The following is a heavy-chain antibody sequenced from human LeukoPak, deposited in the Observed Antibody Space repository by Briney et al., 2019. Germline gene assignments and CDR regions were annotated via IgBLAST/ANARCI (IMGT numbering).Heavy chain of an antibody. CDR3: ARDKGKGAYFDY. CDR1: GFTFSIYG. CDR2: ILLDGNNK. J-gene: IGHJ4*02. V-gene: IGHV3-30*03. Sequence: PGGSLRLSCAASGFTFSIYGMHWVRQAPGKGLEWLAHILLDGNNKYIGDSVKGRFTISRDNSKNTLYLQMNSLRAEDTAVYYCARDKGKGAYFDYWGLGTLVTVSS. D-gene: IGHD3-10*01.